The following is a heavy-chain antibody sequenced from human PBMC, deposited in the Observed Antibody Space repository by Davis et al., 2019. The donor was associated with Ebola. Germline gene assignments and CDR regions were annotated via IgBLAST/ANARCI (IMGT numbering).Heavy chain of an antibody. V-gene: IGHV4-34*01. CDR2: INHSGST. D-gene: IGHD5-18*01. J-gene: IGHJ6*02. CDR1: GGSFSGYY. Sequence: MPSETLSPTCDVYGGSFSGYYWSWIRQPPGKGLEWIGEINHSGSTNYNPSLKSRVTISVDTSKNQFSLKLSSVTAADTAVYYCARVRRGYSYGTGSYYYYGMDVWGQGTTVTVSS. CDR3: ARVRRGYSYGTGSYYYYGMDV.